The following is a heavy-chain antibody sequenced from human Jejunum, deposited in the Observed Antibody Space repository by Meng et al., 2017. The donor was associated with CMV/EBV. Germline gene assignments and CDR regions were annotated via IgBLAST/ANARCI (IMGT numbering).Heavy chain of an antibody. CDR1: SNY. CDR2: IYSGGST. Sequence: SNYKSWVRQAPGKGLEWVSVIYSGGSTYYADSVQGRFTISRDNSKNTLYLQMNSLRAEDTAVYYCARALGYCSSTSCSYYYYGMDVWGQGTTVTVSS. D-gene: IGHD2-2*01. V-gene: IGHV3-53*01. J-gene: IGHJ6*02. CDR3: ARALGYCSSTSCSYYYYGMDV.